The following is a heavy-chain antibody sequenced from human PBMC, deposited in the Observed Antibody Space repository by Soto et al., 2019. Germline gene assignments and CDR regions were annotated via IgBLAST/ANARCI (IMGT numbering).Heavy chain of an antibody. J-gene: IGHJ4*02. CDR1: GGSISDYY. D-gene: IGHD2-15*01. CDR2: INHSGTT. CDR3: ARGRGIVVVVAATVFDY. Sequence: SETLSLTCAVNGGSISDYYWSWIRQPPGKGLEWIGEINHSGTTNYNPFLKSRVTISVDTSQNQFSLKLSSVTAADTAVYFCARGRGIVVVVAATVFDYWGQGTLVTVSS. V-gene: IGHV4-34*01.